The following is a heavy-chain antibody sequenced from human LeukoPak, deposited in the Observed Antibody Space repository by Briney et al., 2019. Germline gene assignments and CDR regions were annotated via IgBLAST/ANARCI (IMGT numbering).Heavy chain of an antibody. J-gene: IGHJ3*02. Sequence: PGGSLRLSCAASGFTFSDYYTSWIRQAPGKGLEWVSYITSSGSTIYYADSMKGRFTISRDNAKNSLYLQMNSLRAEDTAVYYCARQWQVAFDIWGQGTMVTVSS. D-gene: IGHD6-19*01. V-gene: IGHV3-11*01. CDR1: GFTFSDYY. CDR3: ARQWQVAFDI. CDR2: ITSSGSTI.